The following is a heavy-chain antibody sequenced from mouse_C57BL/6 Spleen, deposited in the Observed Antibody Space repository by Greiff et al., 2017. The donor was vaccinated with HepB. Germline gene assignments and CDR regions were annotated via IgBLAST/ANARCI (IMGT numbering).Heavy chain of an antibody. CDR3: ARGQLRLRNYFDY. Sequence: QVHVKQPGAELVMPGASVKLSCKASGYTFTSYWMHWVKQRPGQGLEWIGEIDPSDSYTNYNQKFKGKSTLTVDKSSSTAYMQLSSLTSEDSAVYYCARGQLRLRNYFDYWGQGTTLTVSS. CDR1: GYTFTSYW. CDR2: IDPSDSYT. J-gene: IGHJ2*01. D-gene: IGHD3-2*02. V-gene: IGHV1-69*01.